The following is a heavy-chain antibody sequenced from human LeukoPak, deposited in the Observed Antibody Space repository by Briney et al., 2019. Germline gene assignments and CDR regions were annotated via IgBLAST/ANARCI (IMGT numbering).Heavy chain of an antibody. CDR3: ARVYSFTWYYMDV. J-gene: IGHJ6*03. CDR1: GGSFSGYY. Sequence: SETLSLTCAVYGGSFSGYYWSWIRQPPGKGLEWIGEINHSGSTNYNPSLKSRVTISGDTSKNQLSLKVSTVTAADTAVYYCARVYSFTWYYMDVWGKGTTVTVSS. D-gene: IGHD6-13*01. CDR2: INHSGST. V-gene: IGHV4-34*01.